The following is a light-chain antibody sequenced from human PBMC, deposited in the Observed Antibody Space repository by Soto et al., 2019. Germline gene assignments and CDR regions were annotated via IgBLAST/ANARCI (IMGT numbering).Light chain of an antibody. CDR1: QDISNY. CDR3: QQFDNLPLT. J-gene: IGKJ4*01. Sequence: DIQMTQSPSSLSASVGDRVTITCQASQDISNYLNWYQQKPGKAPKLLIYDASNLETGVPSRFSGSGSGTDFIFTISSLQPEDFATYYCQQFDNLPLTFGGGTKVEIK. V-gene: IGKV1-33*01. CDR2: DAS.